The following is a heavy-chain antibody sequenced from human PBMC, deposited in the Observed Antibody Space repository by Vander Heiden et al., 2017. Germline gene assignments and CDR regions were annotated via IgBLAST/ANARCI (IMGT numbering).Heavy chain of an antibody. CDR3: ARNSRYFYYYGMDV. V-gene: IGHV3-7*01. Sequence: EVHLVESGGGLVKPGGSLRLSCAASRFTFSSYWMSWVRQAPGKGLEWVANIKQDGSEKFYVDSVKGRFTISRDNAKNSLYLQMNSLRAADTAVYYCARNSRYFYYYGMDVWGQGTTVTVSS. CDR2: IKQDGSEK. CDR1: RFTFSSYW. J-gene: IGHJ6*02.